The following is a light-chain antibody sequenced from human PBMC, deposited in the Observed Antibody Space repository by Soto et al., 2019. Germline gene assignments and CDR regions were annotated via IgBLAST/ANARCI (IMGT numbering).Light chain of an antibody. CDR1: QSVSSTR. CDR2: GAS. J-gene: IGKJ1*01. Sequence: EIVLTQSPGTLSLSPGERATLSCRPSQSVSSTRLAWYQQKPGQAPRLLIYGASSRATDIPDRFSGSGSGTDFALTISRLEPEDFAVYYCQQYGGSPRTFGQGTKVDIK. V-gene: IGKV3-20*01. CDR3: QQYGGSPRT.